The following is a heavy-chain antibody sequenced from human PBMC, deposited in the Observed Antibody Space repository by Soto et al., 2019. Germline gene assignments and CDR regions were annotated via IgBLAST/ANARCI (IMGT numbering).Heavy chain of an antibody. CDR3: TTGVHDYGDYVPSYYYYYGMDV. CDR2: IKSKTDGGTT. J-gene: IGHJ6*02. D-gene: IGHD4-17*01. CDR1: GFTFSNAW. V-gene: IGHV3-15*07. Sequence: GGSLRLSCAASGFTFSNAWMNWVRQAPGKGLEWVGRIKSKTDGGTTDYAAPVKGRFTISRDDSKNTLYLQMNSLKTEDSAVYYCTTGVHDYGDYVPSYYYYYGMDVWGQGTTVTVSS.